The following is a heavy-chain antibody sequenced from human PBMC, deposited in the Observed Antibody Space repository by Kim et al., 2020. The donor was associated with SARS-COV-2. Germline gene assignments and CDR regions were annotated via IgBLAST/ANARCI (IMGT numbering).Heavy chain of an antibody. CDR3: AGGAAAPGNYYYYGMDV. V-gene: IGHV3-7*04. J-gene: IGHJ6*02. D-gene: IGHD6-13*01. Sequence: VKGRFAISRDNAKNSLYLQMNSLRAEDTAVYYCAGGAAAPGNYYYYGMDVWGQGTTVTVSS.